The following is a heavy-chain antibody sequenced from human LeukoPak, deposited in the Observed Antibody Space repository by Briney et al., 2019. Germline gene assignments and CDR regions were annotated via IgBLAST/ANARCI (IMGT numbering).Heavy chain of an antibody. CDR2: FDPEDGET. CDR3: ARGPIAAAGTVTLFDY. J-gene: IGHJ4*02. V-gene: IGHV1-24*01. CDR1: GYTLTELS. D-gene: IGHD6-13*01. Sequence: ASVKVSCKVSGYTLTELSMHWVRQAPGKGLEWMGGFDPEDGETIYAQKFQGRVTMTEDTSTDTAYMELSSLRSEDTAVYYCARGPIAAAGTVTLFDYWGQGTLVTVSS.